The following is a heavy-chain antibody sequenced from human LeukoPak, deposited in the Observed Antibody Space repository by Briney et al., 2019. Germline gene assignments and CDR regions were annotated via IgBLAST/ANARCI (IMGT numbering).Heavy chain of an antibody. Sequence: SETLSLTCTVSGGSISSYYWSWIRQPAGKGLEWIGRIYTSGSTNYNPSLKSRVTMSVGTSKNQFSLKLSSVTAADTAVYYCASSLFRSSWYSFDYWGQGTLVTVSS. CDR2: IYTSGST. D-gene: IGHD6-13*01. CDR1: GGSISSYY. J-gene: IGHJ4*02. V-gene: IGHV4-4*07. CDR3: ASSLFRSSWYSFDY.